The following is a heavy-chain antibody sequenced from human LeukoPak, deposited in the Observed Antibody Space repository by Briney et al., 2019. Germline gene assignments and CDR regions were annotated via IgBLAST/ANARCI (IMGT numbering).Heavy chain of an antibody. Sequence: GGSLRLSCAASGLNSSGYLVHWVRQAPGEGLVWVSRVNGSTTTYADSVKGRFTVSRDNAKNTLYLQMNSLRAEDTALYYCAKDGGYSSSWYDYWGQGTLVTVSS. CDR1: GLNSSGYL. CDR2: VNGSTT. D-gene: IGHD6-13*01. V-gene: IGHV3-74*01. CDR3: AKDGGYSSSWYDY. J-gene: IGHJ4*02.